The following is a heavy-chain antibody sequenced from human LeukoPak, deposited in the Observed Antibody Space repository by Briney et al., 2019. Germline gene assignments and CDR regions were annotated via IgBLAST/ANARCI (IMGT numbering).Heavy chain of an antibody. Sequence: SGPTLVNPTQTLTLTCTFSGFSLSTSGVGVGWIRQPPGKALEWPALIYWNDDKRYSPSLKSRLTITKDTSKNQVVLTMTNMDPVDTATYYCAHRRFGELVSSWFDPWGQGTLVTVSS. CDR2: IYWNDDK. D-gene: IGHD3-10*01. CDR3: AHRRFGELVSSWFDP. CDR1: GFSLSTSGVG. V-gene: IGHV2-5*01. J-gene: IGHJ5*02.